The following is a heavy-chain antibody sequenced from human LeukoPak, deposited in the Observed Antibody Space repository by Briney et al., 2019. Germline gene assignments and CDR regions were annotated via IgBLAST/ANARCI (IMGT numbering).Heavy chain of an antibody. J-gene: IGHJ4*02. V-gene: IGHV3-33*06. CDR3: AKDAQRGFDYSNSLDN. CDR2: IWSDGSNR. Sequence: GTSLRLSCATSGFTFSHYGMRWVRQAPGKGLEWVAVIWSDGSNRNYGDPVKGRFTISRDNFQRTVYLQMNSLRAEDTAVYYCAKDAQRGFDYSNSLDNWGQGTLVTVSS. D-gene: IGHD4-11*01. CDR1: GFTFSHYG.